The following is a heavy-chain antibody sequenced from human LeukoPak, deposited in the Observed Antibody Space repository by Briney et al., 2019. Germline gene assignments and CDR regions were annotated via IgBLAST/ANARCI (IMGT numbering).Heavy chain of an antibody. J-gene: IGHJ3*02. D-gene: IGHD3-22*01. CDR1: GFTFDDYG. Sequence: GGSLRLSCAASGFTFDDYGMSWVRQAPGKGLEWVANIKQDGSEKFYVDSVKGRFTISRDNAKNSLHLQMNSLRAEDTAVYYCARDPYYYESSGYFFGAFDIWGQGTMVTVSS. V-gene: IGHV3-7*01. CDR3: ARDPYYYESSGYFFGAFDI. CDR2: IKQDGSEK.